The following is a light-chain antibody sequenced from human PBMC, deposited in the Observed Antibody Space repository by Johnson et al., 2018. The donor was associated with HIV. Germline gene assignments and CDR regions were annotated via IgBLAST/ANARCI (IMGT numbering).Light chain of an antibody. CDR3: GTWDSSLTSGGI. J-gene: IGLJ1*01. V-gene: IGLV1-51*01. Sequence: QSVLTQPPSVSAAPGQKVTISCSGSSSNIGNNYVSWYQLLPGTAPKLLIYDNTKRPSGIPDRFYASKSGASATLGITGLQTGDEADYYCGTWDSSLTSGGIFGTGTKVTVL. CDR2: DNT. CDR1: SSNIGNNY.